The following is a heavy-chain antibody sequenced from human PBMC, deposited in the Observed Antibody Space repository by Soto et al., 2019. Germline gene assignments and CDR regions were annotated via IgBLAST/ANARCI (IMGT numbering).Heavy chain of an antibody. Sequence: EVQLVESGGGLVQPGGSLRLSCAASRFTFSNSDVNWVHQAPGKGLEWVSGVSWNGSRPHYADSVKGRFIISRDNSRNTLYLQTNSLRAEDTAVYYCVRRYYDFWSGYYAFDIWGQGTMVTVFS. CDR3: VRRYYDFWSGYYAFDI. J-gene: IGHJ3*02. V-gene: IGHV3-35*01. CDR2: VSWNGSRP. CDR1: RFTFSNSD. D-gene: IGHD3-3*01.